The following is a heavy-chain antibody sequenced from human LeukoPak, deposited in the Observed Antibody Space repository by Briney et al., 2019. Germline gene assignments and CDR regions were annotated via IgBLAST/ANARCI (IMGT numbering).Heavy chain of an antibody. V-gene: IGHV4-39*07. J-gene: IGHJ3*02. D-gene: IGHD2/OR15-2a*01. CDR3: AKAPRGPGPVIHDAFDI. CDR2: IYYSGST. CDR1: GGSIYTSTSY. Sequence: SGTLSLTCSVSGGSIYTSTSYWGWIRLPPGKGLEWIGSIYYSGSTYSSPSLKSRLTLSVDMSKNQFSLKLSSVTAADTAVYFCAKAPRGPGPVIHDAFDIWGQGTRVSVSS.